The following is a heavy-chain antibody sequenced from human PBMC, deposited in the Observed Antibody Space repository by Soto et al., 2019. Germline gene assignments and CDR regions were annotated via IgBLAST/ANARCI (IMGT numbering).Heavy chain of an antibody. Sequence: GSLRLSCAASGFTFSSYAMSWVRQAPGKGLEWVSAISGSGGSTYYADSVKGRFTISRDNSKNTLYLQMNSLRAEDTAVYYCAKESGYGGPDYYYGMDVWGQGTTVTVSS. CDR3: AKESGYGGPDYYYGMDV. J-gene: IGHJ6*02. V-gene: IGHV3-23*01. CDR1: GFTFSSYA. CDR2: ISGSGGST. D-gene: IGHD5-12*01.